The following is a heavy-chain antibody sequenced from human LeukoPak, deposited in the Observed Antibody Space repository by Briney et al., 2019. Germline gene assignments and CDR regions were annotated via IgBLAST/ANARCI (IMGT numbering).Heavy chain of an antibody. V-gene: IGHV3-33*01. CDR3: ARGIWFGEANTPNDAFDI. CDR2: IWYDGSNK. Sequence: GRSLRLSCAASGFIFSSYGMHWVRQAPGKGLEWVAVIWYDGSNKYYADSVKGRFTISRDNSKNTLYLQMNSLRAEDTAVYYCARGIWFGEANTPNDAFDIWGQGTMVTVSS. CDR1: GFIFSSYG. J-gene: IGHJ3*02. D-gene: IGHD3-10*01.